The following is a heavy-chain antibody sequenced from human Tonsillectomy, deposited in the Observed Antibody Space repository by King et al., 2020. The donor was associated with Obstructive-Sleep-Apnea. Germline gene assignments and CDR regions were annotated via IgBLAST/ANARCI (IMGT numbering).Heavy chain of an antibody. Sequence: VQLVESGGGLVQPGGSLRLSCAASGFTFSSYAMSWVRQAPGKGLEWVSAISGSGGSTYYADSVKGRFTISRDNSKNTLYLQMNSLRAEDTAVYYCATANNYGSGSDSYYFDYWGQGTLVTVSS. V-gene: IGHV3-23*04. CDR2: ISGSGGST. D-gene: IGHD3-10*01. CDR1: GFTFSSYA. CDR3: ATANNYGSGSDSYYFDY. J-gene: IGHJ4*02.